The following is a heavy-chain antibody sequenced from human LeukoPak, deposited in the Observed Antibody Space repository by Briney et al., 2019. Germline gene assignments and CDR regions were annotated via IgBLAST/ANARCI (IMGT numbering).Heavy chain of an antibody. V-gene: IGHV1-2*02. J-gene: IGHJ4*02. Sequence: ASVKVSCKASGYTFTGSYMHWVRQAPGQGLEWMGWINPNSGGTNYAQKFQGRVTMTRDTSISTAYMELSRLRSDDTAVYYCAREGGPYRPLDYSGQGTLVTVAS. CDR1: GYTFTGSY. CDR3: AREGGPYRPLDY. CDR2: INPNSGGT.